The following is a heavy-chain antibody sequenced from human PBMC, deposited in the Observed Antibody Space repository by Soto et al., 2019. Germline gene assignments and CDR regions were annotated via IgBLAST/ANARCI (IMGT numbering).Heavy chain of an antibody. CDR1: GGSISNSTDH. CDR3: ARRHGLDIDAYY. D-gene: IGHD3-10*01. J-gene: IGHJ1*01. Sequence: SQTLSLTYTVAGGSISNSTDHRVRIRQPPGKGLEWIASFFIGGNTHYNTSLKSRVTISVDTSKNQFSLKLSSVTASDKAVYFCARRHGLDIDAYYWGQGILVTVSS. V-gene: IGHV4-39*01. CDR2: FFIGGNT.